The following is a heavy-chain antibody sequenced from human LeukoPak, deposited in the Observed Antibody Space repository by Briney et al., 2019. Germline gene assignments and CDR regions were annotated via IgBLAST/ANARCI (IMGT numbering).Heavy chain of an antibody. CDR1: GFSLNTRGVG. Sequence: SGPTLVNPTQTLTLTCTFSGFSLNTRGVGVGWIRQPPGRALEWLALIYWDDDRRYSPSLKSRLTITKDTSKNQVVLTTTNMDPVDTATYFCAHRKNYYDSSVFDNWGHGTLVTVSS. J-gene: IGHJ4*01. CDR2: IYWDDDR. V-gene: IGHV2-5*02. D-gene: IGHD3-22*01. CDR3: AHRKNYYDSSVFDN.